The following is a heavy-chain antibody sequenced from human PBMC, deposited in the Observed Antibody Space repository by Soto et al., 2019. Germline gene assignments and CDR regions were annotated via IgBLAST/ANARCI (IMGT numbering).Heavy chain of an antibody. CDR1: GFLFSSYA. CDR3: ARDHYDFWSGFPPTIWYHP. J-gene: IGHJ5*02. D-gene: IGHD3-3*01. CDR2: ISSHGDTT. Sequence: EEQLLQSGGGVVQSGGSLRLSCEASGFLFSSYAMNWVRQAPGKGLEWVSSISSHGDTTYYAESARGRFTISRDNSKNTLFLQMNSLRAGDTAVYFCARDHYDFWSGFPPTIWYHPWGQGTLVTVSS. V-gene: IGHV3-23*01.